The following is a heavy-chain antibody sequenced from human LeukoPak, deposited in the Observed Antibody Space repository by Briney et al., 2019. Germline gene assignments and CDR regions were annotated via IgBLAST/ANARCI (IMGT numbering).Heavy chain of an antibody. Sequence: PGGSLRLSCAASGFTFSSYAMSWVRQAPGKGLEWVSAISGSGGSTYYADSVKGRFTISRDNSKNTLYLQMNSLRAEDTAVYYCAKVPSYYYDSSGPEEYFQHWGQGTLVTVSS. CDR2: ISGSGGST. V-gene: IGHV3-23*01. CDR1: GFTFSSYA. J-gene: IGHJ1*01. D-gene: IGHD3-22*01. CDR3: AKVPSYYYDSSGPEEYFQH.